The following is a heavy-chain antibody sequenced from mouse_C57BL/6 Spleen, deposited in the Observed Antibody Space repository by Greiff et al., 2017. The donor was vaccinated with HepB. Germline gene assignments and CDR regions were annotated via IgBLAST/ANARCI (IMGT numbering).Heavy chain of an antibody. CDR3: ARDYGNDDWYFDV. CDR1: GYTFTSYW. CDR2: IYPSDSET. Sequence: QVQLQQPGAELVRPGSSVKLSCKASGYTFTSYWMDWVKQRPGQGLEWIGNIYPSDSETHYNQKFKDKATVTVDKSSSTAYMQLSSLTSEDSAVYYCARDYGNDDWYFDVWGTGTTVTVSS. J-gene: IGHJ1*03. V-gene: IGHV1-61*01. D-gene: IGHD2-1*01.